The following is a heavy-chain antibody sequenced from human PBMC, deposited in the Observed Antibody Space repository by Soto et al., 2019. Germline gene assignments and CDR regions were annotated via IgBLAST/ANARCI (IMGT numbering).Heavy chain of an antibody. Sequence: EVQLLESGGGLVQPGGSLRLSCAASGFDFDNYAMDWVRQAPGKGLEWVSGISSGGLSTYYADSVRGRFTISRDNSKKSLYLQMNSLTAEDTAVYYWAKRFGYGERRLDKWGQGPLVPVSS. V-gene: IGHV3-23*01. CDR1: GFDFDNYA. CDR3: AKRFGYGERRLDK. D-gene: IGHD4-17*01. CDR2: ISSGGLST. J-gene: IGHJ4*02.